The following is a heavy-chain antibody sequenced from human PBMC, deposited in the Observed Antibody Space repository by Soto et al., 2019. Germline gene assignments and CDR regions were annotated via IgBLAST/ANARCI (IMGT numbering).Heavy chain of an antibody. J-gene: IGHJ4*02. CDR2: IIPIFGTA. D-gene: IGHD6-19*01. Sequence: SVKVSCKASGGTFSSYAISWARQAPGQGLEWMGGIIPIFGTANYAQKFQGRVTITADESTSTAYMELSSLRSEDTAVYYCASSFGDPVAGTRDFDYWGQGTLVTVSS. V-gene: IGHV1-69*13. CDR1: GGTFSSYA. CDR3: ASSFGDPVAGTRDFDY.